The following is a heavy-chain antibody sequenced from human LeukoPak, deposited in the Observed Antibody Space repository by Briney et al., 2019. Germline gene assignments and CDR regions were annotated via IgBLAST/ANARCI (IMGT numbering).Heavy chain of an antibody. CDR1: GFTVSSNY. D-gene: IGHD2-2*01. Sequence: GSLRLSCAAPGFTVSSNYMSWVRQPPGKGLEWIGSIYHSGSTYYNPSLKSRVTISVDTSKNQFSLKLSSVTAADTAVYYCARHPSDQLLLFDYWGQGTLVTVSS. V-gene: IGHV4-38-2*01. CDR2: IYHSGST. CDR3: ARHPSDQLLLFDY. J-gene: IGHJ4*02.